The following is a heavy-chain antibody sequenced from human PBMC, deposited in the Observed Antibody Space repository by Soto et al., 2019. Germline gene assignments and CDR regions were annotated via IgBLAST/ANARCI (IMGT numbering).Heavy chain of an antibody. J-gene: IGHJ3*02. CDR2: TKQDGSEK. CDR3: ARIPRYYYDSSGPRPGGAFDI. Sequence: GSLRLSCAASGFTFSSYWMSWVRQAPGKGLEWVANTKQDGSEKYYVDSVKGRFTISRDNAKNSLYLQMNSLRAEDTAVYYCARIPRYYYDSSGPRPGGAFDIWGQGTMVTVSS. CDR1: GFTFSSYW. D-gene: IGHD3-22*01. V-gene: IGHV3-7*05.